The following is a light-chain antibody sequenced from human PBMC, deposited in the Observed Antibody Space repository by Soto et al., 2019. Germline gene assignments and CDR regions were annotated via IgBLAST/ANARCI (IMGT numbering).Light chain of an antibody. V-gene: IGLV4-60*02. J-gene: IGLJ3*02. Sequence: QPVLTQSSSASASLGSSVKRTCTLSSGHSSYIIAWHQQQPGKAPRYLMKLEGSGSYNKGSGVPDRFSSSSSGADRYLTISNLQFEDEADYYCETWDSNTRVFGGGTKLTVL. CDR3: ETWDSNTRV. CDR1: SGHSSYI. CDR2: LEGSGSY.